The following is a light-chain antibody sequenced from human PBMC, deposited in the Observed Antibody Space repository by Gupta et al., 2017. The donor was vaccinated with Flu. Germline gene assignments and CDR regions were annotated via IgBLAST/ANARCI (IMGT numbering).Light chain of an antibody. V-gene: IGLV2-14*01. CDR3: IAYTSNSPWV. J-gene: IGLJ3*02. CDR1: SSDVGGYNY. Sequence: SPLTLPAPVSASPSPSITISCTGTSSDVGGYNYVSWYQQHPGKAPHLMIYEVSNRPAGVAILFSDSKSGNTASLTISGLWGEDEADYYSIAYTSNSPWVFGGGTKLTVL. CDR2: EVS.